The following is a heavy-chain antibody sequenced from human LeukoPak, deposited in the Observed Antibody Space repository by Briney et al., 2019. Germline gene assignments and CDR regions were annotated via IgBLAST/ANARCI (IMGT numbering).Heavy chain of an antibody. CDR3: AREKCYSGGSCYRSNWFDP. D-gene: IGHD2-15*01. J-gene: IGHJ5*02. V-gene: IGHV3-7*01. Sequence: PGGSLRLSCAASGFTFSSYWMSSVRQAPGKGLEWVANIKQDGSEKYYVDSVKGRFTISRDNAKNSLYLQMNSLRAEDTAVYYCAREKCYSGGSCYRSNWFDPWGQGTLVTVSS. CDR1: GFTFSSYW. CDR2: IKQDGSEK.